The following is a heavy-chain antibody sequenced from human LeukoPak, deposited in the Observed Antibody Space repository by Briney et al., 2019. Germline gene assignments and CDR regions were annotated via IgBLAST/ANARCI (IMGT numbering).Heavy chain of an antibody. CDR2: IASDGSST. Sequence: GGSLRLSCAASGFTFSSYWMNWVRQAPGKGLVWVSRIASDGSSTTYADSVKGRFSISRDNAKNTLYLQMNILRVEDTAVYYCARGRHHGNDYWGQGTLVTVSS. CDR1: GFTFSSYW. CDR3: ARGRHHGNDY. D-gene: IGHD4-23*01. V-gene: IGHV3-74*01. J-gene: IGHJ4*02.